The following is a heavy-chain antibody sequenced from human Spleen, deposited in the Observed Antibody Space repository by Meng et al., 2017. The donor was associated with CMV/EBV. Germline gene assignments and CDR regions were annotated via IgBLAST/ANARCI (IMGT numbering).Heavy chain of an antibody. J-gene: IGHJ6*02. D-gene: IGHD3-3*01. CDR3: TRDGYYDFWSGYYMGYYYYGMDV. CDR1: GFTFGDYA. V-gene: IGHV3-49*04. CDR2: IRSKAYGGTT. Sequence: GESLKISCTASGFTFGDYAMSWVRQAPGKGLEWVGFIRSKAYGGTTEYAASVKGRFTISRDDSKSIAYLQMNSLKTEDTAVYYCTRDGYYDFWSGYYMGYYYYGMDVWGQGTTVTVSS.